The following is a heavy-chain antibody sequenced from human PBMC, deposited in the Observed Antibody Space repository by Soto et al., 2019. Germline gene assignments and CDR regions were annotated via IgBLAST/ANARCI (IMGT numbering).Heavy chain of an antibody. CDR2: IYYSGST. CDR3: ARGMGYEYYFDY. J-gene: IGHJ4*02. D-gene: IGHD3-16*01. Sequence: SETLSLTCTVSGGSISSYYWSWIRQPPGKGLEWIGYIYYSGSTNYNPSLKSRVTISVDTSKNQFSLKLSSVTAADTAGYYCARGMGYEYYFDYYGQAPLVTVSS. V-gene: IGHV4-59*01. CDR1: GGSISSYY.